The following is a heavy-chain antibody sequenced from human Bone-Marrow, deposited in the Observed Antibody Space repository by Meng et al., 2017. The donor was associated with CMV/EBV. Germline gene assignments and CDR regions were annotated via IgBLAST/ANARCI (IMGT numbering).Heavy chain of an antibody. D-gene: IGHD6-19*01. J-gene: IGHJ3*02. CDR2: INPSGGST. CDR3: ARILSGWPNDAFDI. Sequence: ASVKVSCKASGYTFTSYFMHWVRQAPGQGLEWMGLINPSGGSTSYAQKFQDRVTMIRDTSTSTAYMELRSLRSDDTAVYYCARILSGWPNDAFDIWGQGTMVTVSS. CDR1: GYTFTSYF. V-gene: IGHV1-46*01.